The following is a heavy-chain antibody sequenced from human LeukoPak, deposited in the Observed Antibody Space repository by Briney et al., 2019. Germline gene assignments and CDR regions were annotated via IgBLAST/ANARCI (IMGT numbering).Heavy chain of an antibody. V-gene: IGHV4-59*01. D-gene: IGHD3-3*01. Sequence: AETLSLTCTVSGGSISSYYWSWIRQPPGKGLEWIGYIYYSGSTNYNLSLKSRVTISVDTSKNQFSLKLSSVTAASTAVYYCARAGDFWSGYEYYFDYWGQGTLVTVSS. J-gene: IGHJ4*02. CDR2: IYYSGST. CDR3: ARAGDFWSGYEYYFDY. CDR1: GGSISSYY.